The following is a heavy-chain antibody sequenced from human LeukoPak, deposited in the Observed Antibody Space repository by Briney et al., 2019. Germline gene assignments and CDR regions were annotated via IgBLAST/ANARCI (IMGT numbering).Heavy chain of an antibody. CDR1: GGSISSGDYY. V-gene: IGHV4-31*11. Sequence: SQTLSLTCAVSGGSISSGDYYWSWVRQHPGKGLEWIGYIYYSGSTYYNPSLKSRVTISVDTSKNQFSLKLSAVTAADTAVYYCATDTSMDPFWGQGTLVTVSS. CDR3: ATDTSMDPF. J-gene: IGHJ4*02. D-gene: IGHD5-18*01. CDR2: IYYSGST.